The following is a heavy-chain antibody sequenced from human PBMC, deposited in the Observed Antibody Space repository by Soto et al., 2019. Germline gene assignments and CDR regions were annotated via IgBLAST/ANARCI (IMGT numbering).Heavy chain of an antibody. CDR2: VDPRSGDR. CDR3: ARDNYCPRDY. J-gene: IGHJ4*02. D-gene: IGHD2-15*01. CDR1: GYTFTDLY. V-gene: IGHV1-2*02. Sequence: QVQLVQSGAELKKPGASVRVSCKPSGYTFTDLYIHWVRQAPGQGLEWMGWVDPRSGDRRNTQKFQGRVTMSRDTSPSAVYMELNSLPSDDTAVYYCARDNYCPRDYWGQGTLVTVSS.